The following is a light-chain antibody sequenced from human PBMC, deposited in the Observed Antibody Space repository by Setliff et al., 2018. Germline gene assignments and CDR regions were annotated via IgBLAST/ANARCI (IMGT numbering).Light chain of an antibody. Sequence: SALAQPASVSGSPGQSITIPCSGTSSDVGAYDLVSWYKQHPGKAPKLIISDVSNRPSGVSNRFSGSKSGNSASLTISGLQAEDEADYYCSAYTSSSTYVFGTGTKV. V-gene: IGLV2-14*03. J-gene: IGLJ1*01. CDR1: SSDVGAYDL. CDR2: DVS. CDR3: SAYTSSSTYV.